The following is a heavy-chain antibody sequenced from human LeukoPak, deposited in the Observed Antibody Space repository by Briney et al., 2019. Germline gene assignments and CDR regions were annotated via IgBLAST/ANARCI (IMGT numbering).Heavy chain of an antibody. CDR3: ASQYSSSWYGFDY. Sequence: PGRSLRLSCAASGFTFSSYGMYWVRQAPGKGLEWVAVMWYDGSNKYYADSVKGRFTISRDNSKNTLYLQMNSLRAEDTAVYYCASQYSSSWYGFDYWGQGTTVTVSS. CDR1: GFTFSSYG. J-gene: IGHJ4*03. V-gene: IGHV3-33*01. D-gene: IGHD6-13*01. CDR2: MWYDGSNK.